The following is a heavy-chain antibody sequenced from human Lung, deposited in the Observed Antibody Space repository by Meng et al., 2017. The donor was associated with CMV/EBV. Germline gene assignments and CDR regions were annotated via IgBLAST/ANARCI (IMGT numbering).Heavy chain of an antibody. V-gene: IGHV2-5*02. CDR3: AHKGRTRYWYFDL. D-gene: IGHD1/OR15-1a*01. CDR2: ISWDDDK. J-gene: IGHJ2*01. Sequence: FAGFSLRPSGLDWGVIRQPPGKALGWLAFISWDDDKRYSPSLKSRLTITKDTSKNQVVLTMTNMDPVDTATYYCAHKGRTRYWYFDLWGRGTLVTVSS. CDR1: GFSLRPSGLD.